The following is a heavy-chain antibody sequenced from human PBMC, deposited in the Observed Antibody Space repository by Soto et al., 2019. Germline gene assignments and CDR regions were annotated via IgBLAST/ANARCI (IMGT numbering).Heavy chain of an antibody. J-gene: IGHJ4*02. V-gene: IGHV1-58*01. CDR1: VYTFTGAV. CDR3: QADHLHSGGYYNFHY. Sequence: SANGSRKASVYTFTGAVVRRGRQTRVQRLEWIGWIVVGRGNTNYAQKFQERVTITRDMSTSTAYMELSSLRSEDMAVYYCQADHLHSGGYYNFHYWGQGTLVTVSS. CDR2: IVVGRGNT. D-gene: IGHD3-22*01.